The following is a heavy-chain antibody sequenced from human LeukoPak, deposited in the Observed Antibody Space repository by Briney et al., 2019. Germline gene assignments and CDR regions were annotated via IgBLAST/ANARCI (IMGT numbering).Heavy chain of an antibody. D-gene: IGHD6-6*01. J-gene: IGHJ4*02. CDR3: ASSSDYSSSSRPLDY. V-gene: IGHV4-38-2*02. Sequence: SETLSLTCTVSGYSISSGYYWGWIRQPPGKGLEWIGSIYHSGSTYYNPSLKSRVTISVDTSKNQFSPKRSSVTAADTAVYYCASSSDYSSSSRPLDYWGQGTLVTVSS. CDR1: GYSISSGYY. CDR2: IYHSGST.